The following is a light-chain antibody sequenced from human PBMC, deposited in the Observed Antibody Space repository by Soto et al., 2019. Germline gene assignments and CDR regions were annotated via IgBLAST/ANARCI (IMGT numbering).Light chain of an antibody. V-gene: IGLV2-11*01. CDR3: CSYAGSYSWV. J-gene: IGLJ3*02. CDR2: DVS. CDR1: SSDVGAYNY. Sequence: QSALTQPRSVSGSPGQSVTISCTGTSSDVGAYNYVSWYQHHPGKAPKVMIYDVSERPSGVPDRFSCSKSDNKASLTISRLQAEDEADYYCCSYAGSYSWVFGGGTKVTVL.